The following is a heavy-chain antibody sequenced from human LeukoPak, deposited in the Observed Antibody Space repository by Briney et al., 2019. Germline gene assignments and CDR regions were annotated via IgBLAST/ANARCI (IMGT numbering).Heavy chain of an antibody. CDR3: ARDDSSGD. CDR1: GYTFTSYA. D-gene: IGHD3-22*01. CDR2: INAGNGNT. V-gene: IGHV1-3*01. J-gene: IGHJ4*02. Sequence: ASVKVSCKASGYTFTSYAMHWVRQAPGQRLEWMGWINAGNGNTKYSQKFQGRVTMTRDTSISTAYMELSRLRSDDTAVYYCARDDSSGDWGQGTLVTVSS.